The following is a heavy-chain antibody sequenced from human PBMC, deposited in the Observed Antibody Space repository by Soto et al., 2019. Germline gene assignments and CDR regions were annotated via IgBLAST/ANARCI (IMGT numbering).Heavy chain of an antibody. CDR1: GGSFSGYY. J-gene: IGHJ5*02. D-gene: IGHD3-9*01. V-gene: IGHV4-34*01. Sequence: SETLSLTCAVYGGSFSGYYWSWIRQPPGKGLEWIGEINHSGSTNYNPSLKSRVTISVDTSKNQFSLKLSSVTAADTALYYCVKEVDYDISGWLDPWGQGTLVTVSS. CDR3: VKEVDYDISGWLDP. CDR2: INHSGST.